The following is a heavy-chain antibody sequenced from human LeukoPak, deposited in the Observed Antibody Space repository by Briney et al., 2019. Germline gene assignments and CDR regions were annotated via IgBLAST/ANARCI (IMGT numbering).Heavy chain of an antibody. CDR3: ARGISAADTRMSLYGVIHFDY. CDR1: GGSFSGYY. V-gene: IGHV4-34*01. J-gene: IGHJ4*02. Sequence: PSETLSLTCAVYGGSFSGYYWSWIRQPPGKGLEWIGEINHSGSTNYNPSLKSRVTIAVDTSKNQFSLKLSSLTAADTAVYYCARGISAADTRMSLYGVIHFDYWGQGTLVTVSS. D-gene: IGHD6-13*01. CDR2: INHSGST.